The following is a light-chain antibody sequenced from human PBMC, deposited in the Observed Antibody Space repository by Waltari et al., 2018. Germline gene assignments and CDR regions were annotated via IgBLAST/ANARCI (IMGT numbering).Light chain of an antibody. CDR3: QHYNTYPFT. CDR1: QSISSW. Sequence: DIQMTQSPSTLSASVGERVTITCRASQSISSWLAWYQQQPGKAPKVLIYKASSLESGVPSRFSGSGSGTEFTLTISSLQPDDFATYYCQHYNTYPFTFGPGTKVDIK. V-gene: IGKV1-5*03. J-gene: IGKJ3*01. CDR2: KAS.